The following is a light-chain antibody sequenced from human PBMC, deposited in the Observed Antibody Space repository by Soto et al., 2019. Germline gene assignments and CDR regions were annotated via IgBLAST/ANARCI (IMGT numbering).Light chain of an antibody. V-gene: IGKV1-5*03. CDR3: QQYSSYSPYT. Sequence: DIPMTQSPSTVSASVGDRVTITCRASQTVYSWLAWYQQKPGKAPKLLISEASTLQSGVPSRFAGSGSGTEFTLAISRLQPDDFATYYCQQYSSYSPYTFGQGTKVEI. CDR1: QTVYSW. CDR2: EAS. J-gene: IGKJ2*01.